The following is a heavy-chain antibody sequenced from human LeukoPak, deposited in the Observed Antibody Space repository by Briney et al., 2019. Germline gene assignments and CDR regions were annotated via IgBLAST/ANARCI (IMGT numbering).Heavy chain of an antibody. J-gene: IGHJ4*02. Sequence: GGSLRLSCAASGFTFSDYYMSWIRQAPGKGLEWVSYISSSGSTIYYADSVKGRFTISRDNAKNSLYLEMNSLRVEDTAVYYCASEERYYYDSGGYPTLDYWGQGTLVTVSS. CDR3: ASEERYYYDSGGYPTLDY. V-gene: IGHV3-11*04. CDR1: GFTFSDYY. CDR2: ISSSGSTI. D-gene: IGHD3-22*01.